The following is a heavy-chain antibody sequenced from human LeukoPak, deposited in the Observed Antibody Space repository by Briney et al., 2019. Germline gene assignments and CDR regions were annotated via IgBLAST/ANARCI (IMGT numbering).Heavy chain of an antibody. Sequence: SETLSLTCAVSGGSFSGYSWSWIRQPPGKGLEWIGDINHSGITNYNPSLKSRVTISIDTSKIQFSLKLSSVTAADTAVYYCARDHGYYYDSSGYYNYWGQGTLVTVSS. J-gene: IGHJ4*02. V-gene: IGHV4-34*01. CDR3: ARDHGYYYDSSGYYNY. CDR2: INHSGIT. CDR1: GGSFSGYS. D-gene: IGHD3-22*01.